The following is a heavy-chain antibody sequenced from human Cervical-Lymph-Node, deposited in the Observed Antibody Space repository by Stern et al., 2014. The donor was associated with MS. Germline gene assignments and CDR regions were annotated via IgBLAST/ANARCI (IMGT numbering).Heavy chain of an antibody. CDR3: ATERAFGESIDS. CDR2: FDPEHAKT. V-gene: IGHV1-24*01. J-gene: IGHJ4*02. Sequence: QVQLVQSGAEVKKPGASVKVSCKVAGFSLTELAMHWVRQAPGKGLEWMGGFDPEHAKTVYTQKFRGRVTMTEDTSTDTAYLELSSLTSDDTAVYYCATERAFGESIDSWGQGTLVTVSS. CDR1: GFSLTELA. D-gene: IGHD4-17*01.